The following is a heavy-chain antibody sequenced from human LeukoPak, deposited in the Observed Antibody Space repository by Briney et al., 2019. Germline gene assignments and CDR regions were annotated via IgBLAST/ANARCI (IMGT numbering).Heavy chain of an antibody. CDR1: GGSISSYY. CDR2: VYYSGST. D-gene: IGHD2-15*01. Sequence: SETLSLTCTVSGGSISSYYWSWIRQPPGKGLEWIGYVYYSGSTNYNPSLKSRVTISVDTSKNQFSLKLSSVTVADTAVYCCARSPLLVAAASVFDYWGQGTLVTVSS. J-gene: IGHJ4*02. CDR3: ARSPLLVAAASVFDY. V-gene: IGHV4-59*01.